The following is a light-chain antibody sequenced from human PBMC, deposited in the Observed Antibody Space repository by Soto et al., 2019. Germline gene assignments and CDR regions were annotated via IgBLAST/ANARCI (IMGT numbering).Light chain of an antibody. CDR2: NVN. CDR3: SSYTSSDTQVL. Sequence: QPALTQPASVSGSPGQSISISCAGTNSDVGGYNYVSWYQHPPGKAPKLLIYNVNDRPSWVSARFSGSKSGNTASLTISGLQPEDEADYYCSSYTSSDTQVLFGGGTKVTVL. V-gene: IGLV2-14*03. CDR1: NSDVGGYNY. J-gene: IGLJ2*01.